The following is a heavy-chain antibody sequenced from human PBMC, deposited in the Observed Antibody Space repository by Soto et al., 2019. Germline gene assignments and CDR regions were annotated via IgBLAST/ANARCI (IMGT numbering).Heavy chain of an antibody. CDR1: GGSFSGYY. D-gene: IGHD6-13*01. V-gene: IGHV4-34*01. J-gene: IGHJ4*02. CDR2: INHSGST. CDR3: ARFGYSSSWYGSAFDY. Sequence: PSETLSLTCAVYGGSFSGYYWSWIRQPPGKGLEWIGEINHSGSTNYNPSLKSRVTISVDTSKNQFSLKLSSVTAADTAVYYCARFGYSSSWYGSAFDYWGQGTLVTVSS.